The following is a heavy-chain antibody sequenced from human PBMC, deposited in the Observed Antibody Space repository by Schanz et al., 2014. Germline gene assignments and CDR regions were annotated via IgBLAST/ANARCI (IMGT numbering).Heavy chain of an antibody. D-gene: IGHD4-17*01. CDR2: IDGKNTTV. V-gene: IGHV3-48*01. J-gene: IGHJ6*03. Sequence: ADLVESGGGLIQRGASLRLSCSASGFSFSSYSMNWVRQAPGKGLEWLSYIDGKNTTVYYADSVKGRFTVSRDNARNSLYLHMNTLGAEDTAVYYCARDGDLLYPNCDMDVWGKGTTVSVSS. CDR3: ARDGDLLYPNCDMDV. CDR1: GFSFSSYS.